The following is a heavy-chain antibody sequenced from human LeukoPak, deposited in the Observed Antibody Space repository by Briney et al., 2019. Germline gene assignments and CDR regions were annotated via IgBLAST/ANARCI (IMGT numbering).Heavy chain of an antibody. Sequence: ASVKVSCNSSGYTFTSYGISWVRQDPGQGLEWMGWISAYNGNTNYAQKLQGRVTMTTDTSTSTAYMELRSLRSDDTAVYNCARDIIKGPIHLFYMDVWGKGTTVTVSS. CDR3: ARDIIKGPIHLFYMDV. J-gene: IGHJ6*03. CDR1: GYTFTSYG. V-gene: IGHV1-18*01. D-gene: IGHD1-14*01. CDR2: ISAYNGNT.